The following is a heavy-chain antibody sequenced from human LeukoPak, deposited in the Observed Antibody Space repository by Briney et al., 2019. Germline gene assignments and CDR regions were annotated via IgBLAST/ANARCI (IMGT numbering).Heavy chain of an antibody. J-gene: IGHJ5*02. Sequence: SETLSLTCAVSGYSLSSGYYWGWIRQPPGKGLEWIGSIHHSGSTYYNPSLKSRVTISIDTSKNQFSLKLTSVTAADTAVYYCARISKVYCSSISYLCYNWLDPWGQGTLVTVSS. D-gene: IGHD2-2*01. CDR2: IHHSGST. V-gene: IGHV4-38-2*01. CDR3: ARISKVYCSSISYLCYNWLDP. CDR1: GYSLSSGYY.